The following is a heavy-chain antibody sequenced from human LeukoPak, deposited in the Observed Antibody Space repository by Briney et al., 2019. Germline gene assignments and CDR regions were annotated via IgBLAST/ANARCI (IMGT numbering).Heavy chain of an antibody. CDR1: GFTFSNYA. Sequence: GGSLRLSCAASGFTFSNYAMSWVRQAPGLGLEWVSGISGGGYSTYYADSVKGRFTISRDNSKNTLYLQMNSLRAEDTAVYYCAKDGGNYAFDSWGQGTLITVSS. D-gene: IGHD4-23*01. J-gene: IGHJ4*02. V-gene: IGHV3-23*01. CDR2: ISGGGYST. CDR3: AKDGGNYAFDS.